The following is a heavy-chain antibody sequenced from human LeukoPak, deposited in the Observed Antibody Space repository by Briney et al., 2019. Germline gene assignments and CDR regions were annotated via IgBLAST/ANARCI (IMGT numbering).Heavy chain of an antibody. Sequence: GGSLTLSCAASGFPFNSFWMHWVRQAPGKWLVWVSDMNEYSTTIRYADSVKGRFTISRDNAKSILYLQMNNLRAEDTAMYFCARGGVNPVDHWGQGTLVTVSS. J-gene: IGHJ4*02. V-gene: IGHV3-74*01. CDR1: GFPFNSFW. CDR2: MNEYSTTI. D-gene: IGHD1-14*01. CDR3: ARGGVNPVDH.